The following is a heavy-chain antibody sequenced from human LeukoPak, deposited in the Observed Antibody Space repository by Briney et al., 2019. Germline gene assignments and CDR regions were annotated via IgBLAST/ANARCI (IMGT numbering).Heavy chain of an antibody. CDR1: GGSISSSYW. D-gene: IGHD3/OR15-3a*01. V-gene: IGHV4-4*02. CDR2: IYHSGST. J-gene: IGHJ4*02. Sequence: SETLPLTCAVSGGSISSSYWWTWVRQPPGKGLEWIGEIYHSGSTNYNPSLKSRLTISVDKSKNQFSLKLSSVTAADTAVYYCARSYWTGYHHLDFWGQGTLVTVSS. CDR3: ARSYWTGYHHLDF.